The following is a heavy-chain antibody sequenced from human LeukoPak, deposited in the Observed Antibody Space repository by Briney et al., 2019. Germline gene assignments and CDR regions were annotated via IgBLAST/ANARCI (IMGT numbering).Heavy chain of an antibody. V-gene: IGHV3-23*01. CDR3: AKDTAMVLGYFDY. Sequence: GGSLRLSCAASGFTFSSYSMNWVRQAPGKGLEWVSAISGSGGSTYYADSVKGRFTISRDNSKNTLYLQMNSLRAEDTAVYYCAKDTAMVLGYFDYWGQGTLVTVSS. CDR2: ISGSGGST. J-gene: IGHJ4*02. CDR1: GFTFSSYS. D-gene: IGHD5-18*01.